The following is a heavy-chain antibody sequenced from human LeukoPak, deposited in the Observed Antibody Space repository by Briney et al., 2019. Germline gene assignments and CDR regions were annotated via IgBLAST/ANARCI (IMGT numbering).Heavy chain of an antibody. CDR1: GFTFSSYS. V-gene: IGHV3-48*01. D-gene: IGHD4-17*01. Sequence: GGSLRLSCAASGFTFSSYSMNWVRQAPGKGLEWVSYISSSSTIYYADSVKGRSTISRDNAKNSLYLQMNSLRAEDTAVYYCARGGLYGDYELEYWGQGTLVTVSS. J-gene: IGHJ4*02. CDR3: ARGGLYGDYELEY. CDR2: ISSSSTI.